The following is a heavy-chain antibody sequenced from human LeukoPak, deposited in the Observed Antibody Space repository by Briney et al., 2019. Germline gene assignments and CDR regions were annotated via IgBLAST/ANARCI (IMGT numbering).Heavy chain of an antibody. J-gene: IGHJ4*02. CDR3: ARPHYDFWSGDLDY. CDR1: GYTFTSYG. D-gene: IGHD3-3*01. Sequence: GASVKVSCKASGYTFTSYGISWVRQAPGQGLEWMGWISAYNGNANYAQKLQGRVTMTTDTSTSTAYMELRSLRSDDTAVYYCARPHYDFWSGDLDYWGQGTLVTVSS. V-gene: IGHV1-18*01. CDR2: ISAYNGNA.